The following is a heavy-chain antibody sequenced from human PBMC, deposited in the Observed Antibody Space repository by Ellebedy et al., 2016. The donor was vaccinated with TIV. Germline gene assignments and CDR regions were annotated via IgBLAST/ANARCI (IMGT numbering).Heavy chain of an antibody. CDR3: ARSDGDYEYYYYYGMDV. Sequence: SVKVSCXASGGTFSSYAISWVRQAPGQGLEWMGGIIPIFGTANYAQKFQGRVTITADKSTSTAYMELSSLRSEVTAVYYCARSDGDYEYYYYYGMDVWGQGTTVTVSS. CDR2: IIPIFGTA. V-gene: IGHV1-69*06. D-gene: IGHD4-17*01. CDR1: GGTFSSYA. J-gene: IGHJ6*02.